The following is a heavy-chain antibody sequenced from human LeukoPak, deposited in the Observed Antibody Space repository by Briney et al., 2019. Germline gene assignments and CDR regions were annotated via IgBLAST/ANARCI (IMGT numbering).Heavy chain of an antibody. CDR3: ARDAWRRAFNYGMDV. V-gene: IGHV3-9*01. D-gene: IGHD5-12*01. CDR2: ISWSSGNI. J-gene: IGHJ6*02. CDR1: GFTFDDYA. Sequence: GGSLRLSCAASGFTFDDYAMHWVRQAPGKGLEWVAGISWSSGNIGYADSVKGRFTISRDNAENSLHLQMNILRTEDTALYFCARDAWRRAFNYGMDVWGQGTTVAVSS.